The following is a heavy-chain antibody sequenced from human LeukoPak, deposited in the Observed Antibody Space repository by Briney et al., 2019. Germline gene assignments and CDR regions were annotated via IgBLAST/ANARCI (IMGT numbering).Heavy chain of an antibody. J-gene: IGHJ4*02. CDR2: ISYSGNT. CDR1: GGSISSSSYY. V-gene: IGHV4-39*01. Sequence: SETLSLTCTVSGGSISSSSYYWGWIRQPPGKGLEWIGSISYSGNTYHNPSLKSRVTISVDTSKNQFSLKLSSVTAADTAVYYCARHGSGTTIDWGQGTLVTVSS. CDR3: ARHGSGTTID. D-gene: IGHD1-1*01.